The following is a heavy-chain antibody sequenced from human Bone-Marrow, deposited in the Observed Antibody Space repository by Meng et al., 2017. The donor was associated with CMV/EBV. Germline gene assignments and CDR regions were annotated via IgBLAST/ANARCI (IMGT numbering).Heavy chain of an antibody. Sequence: GESLKISCAASGFTFDDYTMHWVRQAPGKGLEWVSLISWDGGSTYYADSVKGRFTIPRDNSKNSLYLQMNSLRTEDTALYYCAKDLPVVDTAMVFDYWGQGTLVTVSS. J-gene: IGHJ4*02. CDR3: AKDLPVVDTAMVFDY. CDR2: ISWDGGST. D-gene: IGHD5-18*01. CDR1: GFTFDDYT. V-gene: IGHV3-43*01.